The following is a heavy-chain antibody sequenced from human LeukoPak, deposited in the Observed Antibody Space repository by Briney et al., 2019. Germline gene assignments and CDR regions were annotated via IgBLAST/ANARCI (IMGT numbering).Heavy chain of an antibody. V-gene: IGHV1-69*05. J-gene: IGHJ4*02. CDR2: IIPIFGTA. CDR3: ASWRYDILTGFDY. Sequence: IIPIFGTANYAQKFQGRVTITTDESTSTAYMELSSLRSEDTAVYYCASWRYDILTGFDYWGQGTLVTVSS. D-gene: IGHD3-9*01.